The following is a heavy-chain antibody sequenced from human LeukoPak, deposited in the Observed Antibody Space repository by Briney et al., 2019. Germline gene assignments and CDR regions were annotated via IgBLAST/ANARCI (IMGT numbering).Heavy chain of an antibody. CDR1: GYTFTSYG. CDR2: ISAYNGNT. Sequence: APVKVSCKASGYTFTSYGISWVRQAPGQGLEWMGWISAYNGNTNYAQKLQGRVTMTTDTSTSTAYMELRSLRSDDTAVYYCARYIPLTTYSSSLPTNWFDPWGQGTLVTVSS. V-gene: IGHV1-18*01. CDR3: ARYIPLTTYSSSLPTNWFDP. D-gene: IGHD6-13*01. J-gene: IGHJ5*02.